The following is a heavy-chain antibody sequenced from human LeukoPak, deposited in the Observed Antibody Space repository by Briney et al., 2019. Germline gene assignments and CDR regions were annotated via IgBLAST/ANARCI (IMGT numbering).Heavy chain of an antibody. CDR3: ARVEAVAATFDC. J-gene: IGHJ4*02. Sequence: PGGSLRLSCAASGFTFSSYSMNWVRQAPGKGLEWVSYINNSSGTTYYADSVRGRFTISRDNAKNSLYLQMNTLRAEDTAVYYCARVEAVAATFDCWGQGTLVTVSS. CDR2: INNSSGTT. V-gene: IGHV3-48*01. CDR1: GFTFSSYS. D-gene: IGHD6-19*01.